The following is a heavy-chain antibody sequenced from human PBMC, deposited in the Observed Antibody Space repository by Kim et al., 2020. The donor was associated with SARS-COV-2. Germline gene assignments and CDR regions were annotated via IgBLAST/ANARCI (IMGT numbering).Heavy chain of an antibody. Sequence: GGSLRLSCAASGFTFSTYGMHWVRQAPGKGLEWVALIWSDGSTKYYVESVKGRFTISRDNSNNTLYLQMNSLRAEDTGLYDCARAYDILTGFDYWCQGT. CDR1: GFTFSTYG. CDR3: ARAYDILTGFDY. V-gene: IGHV3-33*01. J-gene: IGHJ4*01. CDR2: IWSDGSTK. D-gene: IGHD3-9*01.